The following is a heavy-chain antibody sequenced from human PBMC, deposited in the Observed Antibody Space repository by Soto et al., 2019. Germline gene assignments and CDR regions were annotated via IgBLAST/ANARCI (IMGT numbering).Heavy chain of an antibody. CDR2: LYDLDGS. D-gene: IGHD1-1*01. V-gene: IGHV3-53*01. CDR3: ATWHEREHAYDV. CDR1: GFTISGKKY. Sequence: SLRLSCAAFGFTISGKKYVAWVRQAPGKGLEWVSALYDLDGSFYAASVKGRFTTSSDSSKTTVYLQMNDLRPDDTAVYYCATWHEREHAYDVWGQGTTVTVSS. J-gene: IGHJ3*01.